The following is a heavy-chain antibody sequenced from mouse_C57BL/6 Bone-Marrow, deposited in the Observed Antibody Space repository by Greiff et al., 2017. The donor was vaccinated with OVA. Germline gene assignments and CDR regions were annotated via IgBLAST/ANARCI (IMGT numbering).Heavy chain of an antibody. V-gene: IGHV1-82*01. Sequence: QVQLKESGPELVKPGASVKISCKASGYAFSSSWMNWVKQRPGKGLEWIGRIYPGDGDTNYNGKFKGKGTLTADKSSSTAYMQLSSLTSEDSAVYFCARWGTTVVAPFDYWGQGTTLTVSS. CDR2: IYPGDGDT. CDR1: GYAFSSSW. J-gene: IGHJ2*01. D-gene: IGHD1-1*01. CDR3: ARWGTTVVAPFDY.